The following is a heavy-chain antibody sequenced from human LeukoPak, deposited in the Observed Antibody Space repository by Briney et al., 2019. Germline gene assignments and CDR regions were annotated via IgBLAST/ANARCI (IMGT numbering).Heavy chain of an antibody. D-gene: IGHD2-15*01. Sequence: GGSLRLSCAASGFTFSNHYMSWIRQAPGKGLVWVSYISSRSSNKYYADSVKGRFTISRDNAKNSLYLQMNSLRAEDTAVYYCARESIGYCSGGSCRQYFDYWGQGTLVTVSS. CDR1: GFTFSNHY. CDR3: ARESIGYCSGGSCRQYFDY. J-gene: IGHJ4*02. CDR2: ISSRSSNK. V-gene: IGHV3-11*04.